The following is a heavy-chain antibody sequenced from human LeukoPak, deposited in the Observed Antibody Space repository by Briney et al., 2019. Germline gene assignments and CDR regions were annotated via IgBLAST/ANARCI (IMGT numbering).Heavy chain of an antibody. J-gene: IGHJ6*02. CDR2: INPSGGST. CDR3: AREGAAAGTLDYYYGMDV. V-gene: IGHV1-46*01. D-gene: IGHD6-13*01. CDR1: GYTFTSYY. Sequence: ASVKVSCKASGYTFTSYYIYWVRQAPGQGLEWMGIINPSGGSTSYAQKFQGRVTMTRDTSTSTVYMELSSLRSEDTAVYYCAREGAAAGTLDYYYGMDVWGQGTTVTVSS.